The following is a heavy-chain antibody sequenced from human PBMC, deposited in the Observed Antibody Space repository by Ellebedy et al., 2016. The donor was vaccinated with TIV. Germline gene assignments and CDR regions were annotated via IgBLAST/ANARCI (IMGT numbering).Heavy chain of an antibody. Sequence: GESLKISCAASGFTVTSTYMNWVRQAPGKGLEWVSLIYSDGSTYYADSVMGRFTISRDNAKNSLYLQMNSLRAEDTAVYYCARDRPEQWLVLVSYYYYGMDVWGQGTTVTVSS. CDR2: IYSDGST. D-gene: IGHD6-19*01. CDR3: ARDRPEQWLVLVSYYYYGMDV. J-gene: IGHJ6*02. V-gene: IGHV3-53*01. CDR1: GFTVTSTY.